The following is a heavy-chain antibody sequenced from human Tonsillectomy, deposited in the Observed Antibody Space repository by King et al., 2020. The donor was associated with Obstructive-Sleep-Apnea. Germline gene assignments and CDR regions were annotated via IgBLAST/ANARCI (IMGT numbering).Heavy chain of an antibody. D-gene: IGHD6-13*01. Sequence: VQLVESGGGVVQPGRSLRLSCAASGFTFSSYAMHWVRQAPGKGLEWVAVISYDGSNKYYADSVKGRFTISRDNSKNTLYLQMNSLRAEDTAVYYCAGEGFHGLSIAAALTHYYGMDVWGQGTTVTVSS. CDR1: GFTFSSYA. CDR3: AGEGFHGLSIAAALTHYYGMDV. CDR2: ISYDGSNK. V-gene: IGHV3-30*04. J-gene: IGHJ6*02.